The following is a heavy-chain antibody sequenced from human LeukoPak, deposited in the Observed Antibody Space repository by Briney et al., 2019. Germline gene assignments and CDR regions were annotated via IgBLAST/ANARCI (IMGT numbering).Heavy chain of an antibody. CDR3: AREKAVAGTAKYFQH. J-gene: IGHJ1*01. D-gene: IGHD6-19*01. V-gene: IGHV3-30*03. CDR1: GFTFSSYG. Sequence: PGGSLRLSCAASGFTFSSYGMHWVRQAPGKGLEWVAIISYDGSNKYYADSVKGRFTISRDNSKNTLYLQMNSLRSEDTAVYYCAREKAVAGTAKYFQHWGQGTLVIVSS. CDR2: ISYDGSNK.